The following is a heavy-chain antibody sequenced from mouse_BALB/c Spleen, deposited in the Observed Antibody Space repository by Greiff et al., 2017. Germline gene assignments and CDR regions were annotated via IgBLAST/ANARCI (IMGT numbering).Heavy chain of an antibody. CDR3: ARGYDGYYDAMDY. V-gene: IGHV5-6-5*01. CDR2: ISSGGST. CDR1: GFTFSSYA. D-gene: IGHD2-3*01. J-gene: IGHJ4*01. Sequence: EVQVVESGGGLVKPGGSLKLSCAASGFTFSSYAMSWVRQTPEKRLEWVASISSGGSTYYPDSVKGRFTISRDNARNILYLQMSSLRSEDTAMYYCARGYDGYYDAMDYWGQGTSVTVSS.